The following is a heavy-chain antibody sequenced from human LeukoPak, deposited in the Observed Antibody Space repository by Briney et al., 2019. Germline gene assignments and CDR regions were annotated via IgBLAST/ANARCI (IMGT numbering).Heavy chain of an antibody. CDR1: GFTFSSYA. Sequence: GSLRLSCAPSGFTFSSYAMSWVRQAPGKGLAWVSAIRGSGGSTYYADSVKGRFTISRDNSKNTLYLQMNSLRAEDTAVYYCAKDRKPGIAVPGYKYFDYWGQGTLVTVSS. CDR2: IRGSGGST. V-gene: IGHV3-23*01. CDR3: AKDRKPGIAVPGYKYFDY. J-gene: IGHJ4*02. D-gene: IGHD6-19*01.